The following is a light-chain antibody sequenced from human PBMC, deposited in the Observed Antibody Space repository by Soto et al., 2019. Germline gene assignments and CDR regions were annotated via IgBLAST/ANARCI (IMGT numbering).Light chain of an antibody. CDR1: SDYSNYK. CDR2: VGSGGMVG. Sequence: QAVVTQPPSASASLGASVTLTCTLSSDYSNYKVDWFQQRPGKAPRFVMRVGSGGMVGSKGDGIPDRFSVWGSGLSRYLTIKNIQEEDESVYHCGADHGEGDNFVVVFGGGTKLTVL. CDR3: GADHGEGDNFVVV. V-gene: IGLV9-49*02. J-gene: IGLJ3*02.